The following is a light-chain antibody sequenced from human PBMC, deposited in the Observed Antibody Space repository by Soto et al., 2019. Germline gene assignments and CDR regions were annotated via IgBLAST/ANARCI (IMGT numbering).Light chain of an antibody. Sequence: QSVLTQSPSASGTPGQRVTISCSGSSSNIGSNYVYWYQQLPGTAPKLLIYRNNQRPSGVPDRFSGSKSGTSASLAISGLRSEDEADYYCFSYTSSGTYVFGTGTKLTVL. V-gene: IGLV1-47*01. CDR3: FSYTSSGTYV. J-gene: IGLJ1*01. CDR1: SSNIGSNY. CDR2: RNN.